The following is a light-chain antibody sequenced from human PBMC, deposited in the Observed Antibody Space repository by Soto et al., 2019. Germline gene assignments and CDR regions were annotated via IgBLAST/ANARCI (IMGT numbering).Light chain of an antibody. CDR2: DAS. J-gene: IGKJ2*01. CDR1: QSVSSY. Sequence: EIVLTQSPATLSLSPGERATLSCRASQSVSSYLAWYQQKPGQTPRILIYDASNRATGIPARFSGSGSGTDFTLTISSLEPEDFAVYYCQQRSSWPRTFGQGTKLEIK. CDR3: QQRSSWPRT. V-gene: IGKV3-11*01.